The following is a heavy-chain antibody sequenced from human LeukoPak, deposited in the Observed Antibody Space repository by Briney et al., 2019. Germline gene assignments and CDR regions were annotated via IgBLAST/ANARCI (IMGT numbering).Heavy chain of an antibody. CDR1: GFTFSSYA. D-gene: IGHD6-19*01. CDR2: LSYDVNNK. Sequence: GRSLRLSCAASGFTFSSYAMHWVRQAPGKGLEWVAVLSYDVNNKYYAESVKGRFTISRDNSRNTLYLQMNSLRAEDTAVYYCARDVSGTPGGDYWGQGTQVTVSS. CDR3: ARDVSGTPGGDY. V-gene: IGHV3-30-3*01. J-gene: IGHJ4*02.